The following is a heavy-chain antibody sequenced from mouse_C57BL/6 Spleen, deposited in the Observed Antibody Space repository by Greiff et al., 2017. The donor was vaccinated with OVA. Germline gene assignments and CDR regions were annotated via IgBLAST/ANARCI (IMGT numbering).Heavy chain of an antibody. CDR1: GYTFTDYY. J-gene: IGHJ2*01. Sequence: QVQLQQSGAELVRPGASVKLSCKASGYTFTDYYINWVKQRPGPGLEWIARIYPGSGNTYYNEKFKGKATLTAEKSSSTAYMQLSSLTSEDSAVYFCARVGYDGWYFDYWGQGTTLTVSS. CDR3: ARVGYDGWYFDY. CDR2: IYPGSGNT. V-gene: IGHV1-76*01. D-gene: IGHD2-2*01.